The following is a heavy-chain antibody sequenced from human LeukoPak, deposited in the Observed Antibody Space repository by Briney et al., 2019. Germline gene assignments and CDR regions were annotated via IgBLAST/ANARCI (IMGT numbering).Heavy chain of an antibody. CDR3: ATGDYYYMDV. CDR2: IYYSGST. CDR1: GGCISGSTYY. Sequence: SETLSLTCVVSGGCISGSTYYWGWIRQPPGKGLEWIGSIYYSGSTYYNPSLKSRVTISVDTSKNQFSLILSSVTAADTAVYYCATGDYYYMDVWGKGTTVTVSS. J-gene: IGHJ6*03. V-gene: IGHV4-39*07.